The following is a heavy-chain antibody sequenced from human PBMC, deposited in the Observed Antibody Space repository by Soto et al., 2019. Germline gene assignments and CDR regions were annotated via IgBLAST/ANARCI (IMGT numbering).Heavy chain of an antibody. J-gene: IGHJ6*02. CDR3: ARKGIAVAGRGGYYGMDV. CDR2: INAGNGNT. V-gene: IGHV1-3*01. Sequence: GASVKVSCKASVYTFTSYAMHWVRQAPGQRLEWMGWINAGNGNTKYSQKFQGRVTITRDTSASTAYMELSSLRSEDTAVYYCARKGIAVAGRGGYYGMDVWGQGTTVTVSS. D-gene: IGHD6-19*01. CDR1: VYTFTSYA.